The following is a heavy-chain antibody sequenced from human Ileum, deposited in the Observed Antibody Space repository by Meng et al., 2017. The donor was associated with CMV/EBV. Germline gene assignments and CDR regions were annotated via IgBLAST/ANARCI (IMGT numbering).Heavy chain of an antibody. CDR1: GSISSSTW. D-gene: IGHD3-22*01. CDR3: ARAIVVVITTTRWFDP. V-gene: IGHV4-4*02. Sequence: GSISSSTWWRWVRQPPGKGLEWIGEIYHSGSTNYNPSLKSRVTISVDKSKNQFSLKLSSVTAADTAVYYCARAIVVVITTTRWFDPWGQGTLVTVSS. CDR2: IYHSGST. J-gene: IGHJ5*02.